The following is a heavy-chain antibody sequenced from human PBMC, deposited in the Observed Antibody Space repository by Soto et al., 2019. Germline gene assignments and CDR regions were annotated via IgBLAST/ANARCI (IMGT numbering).Heavy chain of an antibody. CDR2: ISYDGSNK. CDR3: ARDLYRFYSNYVGCAFDI. CDR1: GFTFSSYA. D-gene: IGHD4-4*01. Sequence: PGGSLRLSCAASGFTFSSYAMHWVRQAPGKGLEWVAVISYDGSNKYYADSVKGRFTISRDNSKNTLYLQMNSLRAEDTAVYYCARDLYRFYSNYVGCAFDIWGQGTMVTVSS. J-gene: IGHJ3*02. V-gene: IGHV3-30-3*01.